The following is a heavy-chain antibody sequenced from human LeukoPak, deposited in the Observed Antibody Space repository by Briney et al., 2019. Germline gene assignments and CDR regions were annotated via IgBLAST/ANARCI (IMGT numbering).Heavy chain of an antibody. CDR1: GFTFSTYW. D-gene: IGHD2-15*01. V-gene: IGHV3-74*01. CDR3: ARRYCSGGSCYGAFDY. CDR2: INSDGTST. J-gene: IGHJ4*02. Sequence: GSSLRLSCAASGFTFSTYWMHWVRQAPGKGLVWVSRINSDGTSTSYADSVKGRFTISRDNAKDTLYLQMNSLRAEDTAVYYCARRYCSGGSCYGAFDYWGQGTLVTVSS.